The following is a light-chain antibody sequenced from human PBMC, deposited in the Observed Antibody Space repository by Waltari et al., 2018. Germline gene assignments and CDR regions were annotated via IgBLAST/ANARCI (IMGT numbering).Light chain of an antibody. CDR1: QSVSSY. V-gene: IGKV3-11*01. J-gene: IGKJ2*01. Sequence: EIVLTQSPATLSLSPGDRATLSCRASQSVSSYLAWYQQKPGQAPRLLIYDASNRATGIPARFSGSGSGTDFTLTISSLEPEDFAVYYCQQRSNWPRGTFGQGTKLEI. CDR3: QQRSNWPRGT. CDR2: DAS.